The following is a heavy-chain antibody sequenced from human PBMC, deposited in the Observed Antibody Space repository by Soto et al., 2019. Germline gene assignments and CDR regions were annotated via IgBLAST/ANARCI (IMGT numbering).Heavy chain of an antibody. CDR2: IYSNGRT. J-gene: IGHJ4*02. CDR3: AKWLRGGSYYCDY. CDR1: GFTFSTYA. Sequence: GASVKVSCAASGFTFSTYAMSWVRQAPGKGLECIALIYSNGRTFYADSVTGRFTISRDNSQNTVSLQMNSLSAEDTATYYCAKWLRGGSYYCDYWGQGALVTVSS. D-gene: IGHD3-10*01. V-gene: IGHV3-23*05.